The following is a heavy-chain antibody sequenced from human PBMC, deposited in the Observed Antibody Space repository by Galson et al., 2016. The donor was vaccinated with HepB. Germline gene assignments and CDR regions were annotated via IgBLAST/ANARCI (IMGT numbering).Heavy chain of an antibody. J-gene: IGHJ6*02. CDR1: GLTFSRYA. CDR2: ISFDGNKK. D-gene: IGHD4-23*01. V-gene: IGHV3-30*04. Sequence: SLRLSCAASGLTFSRYATHWVRQAPGKGLEWVAVISFDGNKKYDADSVKGRFTISRDNAKNTLYLQMNSLRPEDTAVYYCARDKLGTPSSGLDVWGQGTTVIVS. CDR3: ARDKLGTPSSGLDV.